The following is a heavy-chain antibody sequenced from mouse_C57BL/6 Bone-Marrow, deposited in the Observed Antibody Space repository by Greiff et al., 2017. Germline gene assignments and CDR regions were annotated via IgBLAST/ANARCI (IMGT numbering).Heavy chain of an antibody. V-gene: IGHV2-6*01. Sequence: QVQLQQSGPGLVAPSQSLSITCTVSGFSLTSYGVDWVRQSPGKGLEWLGVIWGVGSTNYNSDLKSRLSISKDNPKSQVFLKMNSLQTDDTAMYYCASGYDTDVRFAYWGQGTLVTVSA. CDR1: GFSLTSYG. J-gene: IGHJ3*01. D-gene: IGHD2-3*01. CDR2: IWGVGST. CDR3: ASGYDTDVRFAY.